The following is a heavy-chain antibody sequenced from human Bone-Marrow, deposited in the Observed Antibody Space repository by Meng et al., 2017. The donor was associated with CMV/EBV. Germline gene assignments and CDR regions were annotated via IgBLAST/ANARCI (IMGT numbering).Heavy chain of an antibody. CDR1: GGSISSSSYY. D-gene: IGHD3-22*01. V-gene: IGHV4-39*07. J-gene: IGHJ4*02. CDR2: IYYSGST. Sequence: SETLSLTCTVSGGSISSSSYYWGWIRQPPGKGLEWIGSIYYSGSTYYNPSLKSRVTISVDTSKNQFSLKLSSMTAADTAVYYCARDTGGYDSTTPDYWGQGTLVTGSS. CDR3: ARDTGGYDSTTPDY.